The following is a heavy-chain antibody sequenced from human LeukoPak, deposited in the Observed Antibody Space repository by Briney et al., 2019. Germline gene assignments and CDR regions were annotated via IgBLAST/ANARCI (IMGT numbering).Heavy chain of an antibody. Sequence: SETLSLTCTVSGGSISSGGYYWSWIRQHPGKGLEWIGYIYYSGSTNYNPSLKSRVTISVDTSKNQFSLKLSSVTAADTAVYYCARTRQLVYLFDYWGQGTLVTVSS. CDR2: IYYSGST. CDR3: ARTRQLVYLFDY. CDR1: GGSISSGGYY. V-gene: IGHV4-61*08. D-gene: IGHD6-6*01. J-gene: IGHJ4*02.